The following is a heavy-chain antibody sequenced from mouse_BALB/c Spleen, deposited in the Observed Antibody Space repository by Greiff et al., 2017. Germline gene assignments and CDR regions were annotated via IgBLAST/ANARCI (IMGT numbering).Heavy chain of an antibody. CDR2: IWAGGST. V-gene: IGHV2-9*02. J-gene: IGHJ1*01. CDR1: WFSLTSYG. Sequence: QVQLKESGPGLVAPSQSLSITCTVSWFSLTSYGVHWVRQPPGKGLEWLGVIWAGGSTNYNSALMSRLSISKDNSKSQVFLKMNSLQTDDTAMYYCAREERFPRYFDVWGAGTTVTVSS. CDR3: AREERFPRYFDV.